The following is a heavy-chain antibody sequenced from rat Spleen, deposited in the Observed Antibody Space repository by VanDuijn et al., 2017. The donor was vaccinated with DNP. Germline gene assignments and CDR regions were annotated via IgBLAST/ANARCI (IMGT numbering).Heavy chain of an antibody. J-gene: IGHJ4*01. CDR2: ITSGGGT. CDR1: GFTFNYYW. D-gene: IGHD1-4*01. Sequence: EVQLVESGGGLIQPGRSLKLSCVASGFTFNYYWMTWIRHVPGKGLEWVASITSGGGTYYRDSVKGRFTISRDNAKSTLYLQMNSLRSEDTATYYCARWPGYNPPYAMDAWGQGASVTVSS. CDR3: ARWPGYNPPYAMDA. V-gene: IGHV5-31*01.